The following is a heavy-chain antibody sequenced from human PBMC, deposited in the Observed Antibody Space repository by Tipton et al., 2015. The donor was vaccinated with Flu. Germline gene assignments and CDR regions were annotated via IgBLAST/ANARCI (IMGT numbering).Heavy chain of an antibody. V-gene: IGHV4-39*01. CDR2: MYYNGNT. CDR3: ARHAVPGLRLKNWFDP. CDR1: GGSISSSNYY. D-gene: IGHD6-19*01. Sequence: TLSLTCTVSGGSISSSNYYWGWIRQPPGKGLEWIGNMYYNGNTYYNPSLKSRITISLDTSKNQFSLKVTSVTAADTAIYYCARHAVPGLRLKNWFDPWGQGTLVTVSS. J-gene: IGHJ5*02.